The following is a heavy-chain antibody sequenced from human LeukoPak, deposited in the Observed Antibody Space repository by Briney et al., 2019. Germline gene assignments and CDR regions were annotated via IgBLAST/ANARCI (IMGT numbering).Heavy chain of an antibody. CDR1: GFTFSRYG. Sequence: GGSLSLSCAASGFTFSRYGMNWVRQAPGKGVEWVARISYDGSNEYYADSVKGRFTISRDNSKNTLYLQMNSLRAEDTAVYYCARDRSVELVVVITDAFDIWGQGTMATVS. CDR2: ISYDGSNE. J-gene: IGHJ3*02. V-gene: IGHV3-30*03. D-gene: IGHD3-22*01. CDR3: ARDRSVELVVVITDAFDI.